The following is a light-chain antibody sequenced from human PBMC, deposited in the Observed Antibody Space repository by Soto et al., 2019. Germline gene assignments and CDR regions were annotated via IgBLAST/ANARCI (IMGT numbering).Light chain of an antibody. V-gene: IGKV3-15*01. Sequence: EIVMTQSPATLSVSPGERATLSCRASQSVSGNLAWYQQKPGQAPRLLIYGASTRAPGIPARFSGSGSGTEFTLTISSLQSEDFAVYYCQQYNNWHPLTFGGGTKVEIK. J-gene: IGKJ4*01. CDR3: QQYNNWHPLT. CDR2: GAS. CDR1: QSVSGN.